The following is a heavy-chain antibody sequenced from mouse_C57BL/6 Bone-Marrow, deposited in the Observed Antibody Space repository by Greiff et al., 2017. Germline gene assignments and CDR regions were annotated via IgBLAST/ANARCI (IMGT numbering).Heavy chain of an antibody. J-gene: IGHJ3*01. V-gene: IGHV1S26*01. CDR2: INPSSGYT. D-gene: IGHD6-1*01. CDR1: GYTFTSYT. CDR3: ARGQLSLFAY. Sequence: VQLQQPGAELVKPGASVKMSCKASGYTFTSYTMHWVKQRPGRGLEWIGYINPSSGYTKYNQKFKDKATLTADKSSSTAYMQLSSLTSEDSAVYYCARGQLSLFAYWGQGTLVTVSA.